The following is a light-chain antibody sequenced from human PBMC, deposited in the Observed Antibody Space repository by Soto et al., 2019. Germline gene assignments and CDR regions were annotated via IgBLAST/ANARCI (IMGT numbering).Light chain of an antibody. CDR1: QDIGSA. Sequence: IQLTQSPSSLSASVGDRVTITFRAGQDIGSALAWNQQRPGKAPKLLLYDASNLEAGVPSRFSGSGSGTDFTLTITSLRPEDFATYYCQQFNGFPLTFGGGTKVQIK. CDR3: QQFNGFPLT. CDR2: DAS. J-gene: IGKJ4*01. V-gene: IGKV1-13*02.